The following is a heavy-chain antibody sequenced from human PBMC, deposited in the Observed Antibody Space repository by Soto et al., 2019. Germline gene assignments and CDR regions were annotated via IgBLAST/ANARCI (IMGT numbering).Heavy chain of an antibody. J-gene: IGHJ6*02. CDR1: GYSFTSYW. D-gene: IGHD6-13*01. Sequence: RGESLKISCKGSGYSFTSYWIGWVRQMPGKGLEWMGIIYPGDSDTRYSPSFQGQVTISADKSISTAYLQWSSLKASDTAMYYCATLRSSSWYGYYGMDVWGQGTTVTVSS. CDR2: IYPGDSDT. CDR3: ATLRSSSWYGYYGMDV. V-gene: IGHV5-51*01.